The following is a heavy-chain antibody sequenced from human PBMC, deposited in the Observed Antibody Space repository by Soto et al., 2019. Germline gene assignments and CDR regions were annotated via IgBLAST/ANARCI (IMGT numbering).Heavy chain of an antibody. CDR2: IKQDGSEK. Sequence: PGGSLRLSCAASGFTFSSYWMSWVRQAPGKGLEWVANIKQDGSEKYYVDSVKGRFTISRDNAKNSLYLQMNSLRAEDTAVYYCARDRGQLVKLFVYWGQGTTVTVSS. V-gene: IGHV3-7*01. J-gene: IGHJ4*03. D-gene: IGHD6-6*01. CDR1: GFTFSSYW. CDR3: ARDRGQLVKLFVY.